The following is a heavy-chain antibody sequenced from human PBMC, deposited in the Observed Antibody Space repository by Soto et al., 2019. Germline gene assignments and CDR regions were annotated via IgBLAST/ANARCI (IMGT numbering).Heavy chain of an antibody. V-gene: IGHV1-69*13. CDR2: IIPIFGTA. D-gene: IGHD4-17*01. CDR3: ARDFPHRDYPNCFDP. CDR1: GGTFSSYA. Sequence: SVKVSCKASGGTFSSYAISWVRQAPGQGLEWMGGIIPIFGTANYAQKFHGRVTITADESTSTAYMELSSLRSEDTAVYYCARDFPHRDYPNCFDPWGQAPLVTVSS. J-gene: IGHJ5*02.